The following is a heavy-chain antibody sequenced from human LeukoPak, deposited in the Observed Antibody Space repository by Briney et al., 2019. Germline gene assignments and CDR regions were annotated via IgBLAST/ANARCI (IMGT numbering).Heavy chain of an antibody. J-gene: IGHJ4*02. D-gene: IGHD2-15*01. CDR1: GGSISSSNW. CDR2: IYHSGRT. Sequence: SETLSLTCVVSGGSISSSNWWSWVRQPPGKGLEWIGEIYHSGRTSYNPSLKSRVTISVDKSKNQFSLKLSSVTAADTAIYYCARVYCSGGSCYTDYWGQGTLVTVSS. CDR3: ARVYCSGGSCYTDY. V-gene: IGHV4-4*02.